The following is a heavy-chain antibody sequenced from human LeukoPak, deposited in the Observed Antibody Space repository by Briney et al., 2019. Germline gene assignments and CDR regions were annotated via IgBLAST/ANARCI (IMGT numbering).Heavy chain of an antibody. V-gene: IGHV3-48*04. Sequence: GGSLRLSCAASGFTFSSYSMNWVREAPGKGLEWVSYISSSSSTIYYADSVKGRFTISRDNAKNSLYLQMNSLRAEDTAVYYCARDREVGATGYYYGMDVWGQGTTVTVSS. CDR3: ARDREVGATGYYYGMDV. CDR1: GFTFSSYS. CDR2: ISSSSSTI. J-gene: IGHJ6*02. D-gene: IGHD1-26*01.